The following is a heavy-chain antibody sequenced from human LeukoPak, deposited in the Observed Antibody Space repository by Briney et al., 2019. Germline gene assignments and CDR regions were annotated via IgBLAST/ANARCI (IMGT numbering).Heavy chain of an antibody. CDR2: INPNSGGT. CDR3: ARDHRDYGDYGD. D-gene: IGHD4-17*01. CDR1: GYTFTGYY. V-gene: IGHV1-2*02. J-gene: IGHJ4*02. Sequence: ASVKVSCTASGYTFTGYYMHWVRQAPGQGLEWMGWINPNSGGTNYAQKFQGRVTMIRDTSISTAYMELSRLRSDDTAVYYCARDHRDYGDYGDWGQGTLVTVSS.